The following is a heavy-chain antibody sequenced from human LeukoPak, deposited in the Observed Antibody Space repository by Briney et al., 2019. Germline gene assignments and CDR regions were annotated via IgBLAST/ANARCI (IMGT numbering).Heavy chain of an antibody. Sequence: ASVKVSCKASGYTFTGYYMHWVRQAPGQGLEWMGWINPNSGGTNYAQKFQGRVTMTRDTSISTAYMELSRLRSDDTAVYYCAREPQTLGYCSSTCCKGFDYWGQGTLVTVSS. V-gene: IGHV1-2*02. D-gene: IGHD2-2*01. CDR3: AREPQTLGYCSSTCCKGFDY. J-gene: IGHJ4*02. CDR1: GYTFTGYY. CDR2: INPNSGGT.